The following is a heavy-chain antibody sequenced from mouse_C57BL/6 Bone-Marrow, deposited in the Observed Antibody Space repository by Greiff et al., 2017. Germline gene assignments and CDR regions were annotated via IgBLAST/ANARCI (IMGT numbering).Heavy chain of an antibody. CDR1: GFNIKDDY. D-gene: IGHD1-1*01. J-gene: IGHJ4*01. Sequence: EVQLQQSGAELVRPGASVKLSCTASGFNIKDDYMHWVKQRPEQGLEWIGWIDPENGDTEYASKFQGKATITADTSSNTAYLQLSSLTSEATAFYYSTTYYVSMDYWGQGTSVTVSS. V-gene: IGHV14-4*01. CDR2: IDPENGDT. CDR3: TTYYVSMDY.